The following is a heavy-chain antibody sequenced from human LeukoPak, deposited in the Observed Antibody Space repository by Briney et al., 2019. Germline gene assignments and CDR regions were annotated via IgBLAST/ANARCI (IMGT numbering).Heavy chain of an antibody. V-gene: IGHV3-11*05. D-gene: IGHD1-1*01. CDR2: ISSSSSYT. CDR3: AKGQELDDGVFDS. Sequence: MAGGSLRLSCVVSGIPFSDYYMNWIRQAPGKGLEWISYISSSSSYTDYADSVKGRFTISRDNAKKTLYLQLNSLRVEDTAIYYCAKGQELDDGVFDSWGQGTLVTVSS. CDR1: GIPFSDYY. J-gene: IGHJ4*02.